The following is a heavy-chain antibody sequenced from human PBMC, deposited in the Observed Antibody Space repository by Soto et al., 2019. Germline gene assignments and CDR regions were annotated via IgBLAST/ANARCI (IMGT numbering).Heavy chain of an antibody. J-gene: IGHJ5*02. CDR2: INHTGGT. V-gene: IGHV4-34*01. D-gene: IGHD3-3*01. CDR3: ATRITVFGLLIPPFDP. Sequence: SETLSLTCAVYGGSVNGYYWKWIRQPPGKGLEWIGEINHTGGTHYNPSLKSRVTMSVDTSKNQFSLRLSSVTAADTAIYYCATRITVFGLLIPPFDPWGQGTQVTVSS. CDR1: GGSVNGYY.